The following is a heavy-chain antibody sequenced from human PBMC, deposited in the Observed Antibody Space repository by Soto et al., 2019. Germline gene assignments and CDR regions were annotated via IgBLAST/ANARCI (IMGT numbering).Heavy chain of an antibody. CDR2: ISYDGSNK. J-gene: IGHJ6*02. CDR3: AKAVGYCSTTSCRDYYFYYGMDV. Sequence: GGSLRLSCAASGFTFSNYGMHWVRQAPGKGLEWVAVISYDGSNKYYADSVKGRFTISRDNSKNTLYLQMNSLRAEDTAVYYCAKAVGYCSTTSCRDYYFYYGMDVWGQGTTVTVSS. D-gene: IGHD2-2*01. CDR1: GFTFSNYG. V-gene: IGHV3-30*18.